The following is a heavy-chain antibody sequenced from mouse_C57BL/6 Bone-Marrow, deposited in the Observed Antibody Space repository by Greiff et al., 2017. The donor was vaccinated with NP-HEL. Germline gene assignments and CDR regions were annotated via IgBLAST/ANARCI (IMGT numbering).Heavy chain of an antibody. J-gene: IGHJ2*01. V-gene: IGHV1-82*01. Sequence: VQLQQSGPELVKPGASVKISCKASGSAFSSSWMNWVKQRPGKGLEWIGRIYPGDGDTNYNGKFKGKATLTADKSSSTAYMQLSSLTSEDSAVYFCARSGQLREDYWGQGTTLTVSS. CDR2: IYPGDGDT. D-gene: IGHD3-2*02. CDR3: ARSGQLREDY. CDR1: GSAFSSSW.